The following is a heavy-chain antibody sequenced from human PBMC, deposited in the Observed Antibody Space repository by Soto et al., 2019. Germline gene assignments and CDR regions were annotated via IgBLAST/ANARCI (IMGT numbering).Heavy chain of an antibody. V-gene: IGHV4-59*01. Sequence: ETLSLTCPVSGVSISSYFYIWVRQPPGKGLEWIGSVYYTGTTDYNPSLKSRVTISVDTSKTQFSLNLRSVTAADKAVYYCARDLAAVPRAFDYWGRGTLVTVSS. J-gene: IGHJ4*02. CDR3: ARDLAAVPRAFDY. D-gene: IGHD6-13*01. CDR1: GVSISSYF. CDR2: VYYTGTT.